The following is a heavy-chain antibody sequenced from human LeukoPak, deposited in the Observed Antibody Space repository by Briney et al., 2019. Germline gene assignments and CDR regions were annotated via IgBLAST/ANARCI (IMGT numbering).Heavy chain of an antibody. Sequence: QPGGSLKLSCAASGFPFSNSAMSWVRQAPGKGLEWVSSIIGSGGSTYYADSVKGRFAISRDDSKNTLYLQMNSLRAEDTAVYYCTKADRGWGVMTKDWGQGTLVTVSS. D-gene: IGHD3-16*01. J-gene: IGHJ4*02. CDR2: IIGSGGST. V-gene: IGHV3-23*01. CDR1: GFPFSNSA. CDR3: TKADRGWGVMTKD.